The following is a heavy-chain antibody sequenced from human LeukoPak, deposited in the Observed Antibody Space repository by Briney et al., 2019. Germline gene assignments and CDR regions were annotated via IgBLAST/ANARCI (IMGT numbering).Heavy chain of an antibody. D-gene: IGHD2-2*01. CDR3: VKRTDCSATSCYAPWFDY. CDR1: GFTFSSYG. J-gene: IGHJ4*02. V-gene: IGHV3-33*03. Sequence: GGSLRLSCAASGFTFSSYGMHWVRQAPGKGLEWVAVIWYDGSNKYYADSVKGRFTISRDNFKNTLYLQMDSLRAEDTAVYYCVKRTDCSATSCYAPWFDYWGQGTLVTVSS. CDR2: IWYDGSNK.